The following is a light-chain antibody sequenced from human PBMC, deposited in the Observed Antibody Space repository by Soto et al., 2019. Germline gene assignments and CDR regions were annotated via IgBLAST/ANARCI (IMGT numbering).Light chain of an antibody. Sequence: DIQMTQSPSSLSASVGDRVTITCRASLPISNYLAWYQQKPGKTPSLLIYAASTLHAGVPSRFSGSGSGTDFTITISRLHHEDAVDYYCQKYNSAPLTFGEGTKVEIK. CDR3: QKYNSAPLT. V-gene: IGKV1-27*01. J-gene: IGKJ4*01. CDR2: AAS. CDR1: LPISNY.